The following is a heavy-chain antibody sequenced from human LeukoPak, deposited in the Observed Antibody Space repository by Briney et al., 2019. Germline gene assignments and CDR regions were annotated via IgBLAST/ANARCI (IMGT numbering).Heavy chain of an antibody. CDR2: ISYDGSNK. D-gene: IGHD3-10*01. Sequence: GGSLRLSCAASGVTFSSYAMHWVRQAPGKGLEWVAVISYDGSNKYYADSVKGRFTISRDNSKNTLYLQMNSLRAEDTAVYYCASPRTGYYFDYWGQGTLVTVSS. CDR3: ASPRTGYYFDY. V-gene: IGHV3-30-3*01. CDR1: GVTFSSYA. J-gene: IGHJ4*02.